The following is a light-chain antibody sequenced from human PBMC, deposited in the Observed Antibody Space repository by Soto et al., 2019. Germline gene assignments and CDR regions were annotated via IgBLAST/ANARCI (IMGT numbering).Light chain of an antibody. Sequence: DIQMTQSPSSLSASVGDRVTITCRASHSVRGYLNWYQQKPGKAPKLLIYAASSLHSGIPSRFSGSGSETDFTLTIYSLQPEDCATYYCQQSYSTPWTFGQGTKVDIK. J-gene: IGKJ1*01. CDR3: QQSYSTPWT. V-gene: IGKV1-39*01. CDR1: HSVRGY. CDR2: AAS.